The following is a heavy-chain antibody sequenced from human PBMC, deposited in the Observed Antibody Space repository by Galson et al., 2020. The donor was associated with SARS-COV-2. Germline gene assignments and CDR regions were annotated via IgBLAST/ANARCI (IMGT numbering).Heavy chain of an antibody. CDR1: GFTFSSYE. V-gene: IGHV3-48*03. J-gene: IGHJ4*02. CDR2: ISRSGSTK. CDR3: ARDGVGATTMEDYFDY. D-gene: IGHD1-26*01. Sequence: PGGSLRLSCGASGFTFSSYEMNWVRQAPGKGLEWVSYISRSGSTKYYADSVKGRFTISRDNAKNSLYLQMNSLRAEDTAVYYCARDGVGATTMEDYFDYWGQGTLVTVS.